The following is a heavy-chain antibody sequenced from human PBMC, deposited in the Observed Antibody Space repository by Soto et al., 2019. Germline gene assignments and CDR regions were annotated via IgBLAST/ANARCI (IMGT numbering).Heavy chain of an antibody. Sequence: ETLSLTCVVSGYSISSGYYWGWILQPPGKGLEWIGSIYHSGTTYYNPSLKSRVTISLDTSRNQFSLKLTSVTAADTAVYYCARSLLTSSWYAGAWGQGTMVTVSS. CDR2: IYHSGTT. D-gene: IGHD6-13*01. J-gene: IGHJ5*02. V-gene: IGHV4-38-2*01. CDR3: ARSLLTSSWYAGA. CDR1: GYSISSGYY.